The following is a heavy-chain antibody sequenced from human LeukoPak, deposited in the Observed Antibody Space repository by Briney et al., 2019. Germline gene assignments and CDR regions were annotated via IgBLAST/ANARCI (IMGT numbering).Heavy chain of an antibody. J-gene: IGHJ4*02. V-gene: IGHV3-48*03. D-gene: IGHD3-10*01. CDR3: ARGFRLDY. Sequence: GGSLRLSCAASEFTFSSYEMNWVRQAPGKGLEWVSYISSSGSAMYYADSVKDRFTISRDNTKNSLYLQMNSLRAGDTAVYYCARGFRLDYWGQGTLVTVSS. CDR1: EFTFSSYE. CDR2: ISSSGSAM.